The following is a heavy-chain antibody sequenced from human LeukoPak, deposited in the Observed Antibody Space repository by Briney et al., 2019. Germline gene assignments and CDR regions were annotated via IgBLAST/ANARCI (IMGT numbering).Heavy chain of an antibody. J-gene: IGHJ4*02. V-gene: IGHV3-23*01. Sequence: PGGSLRLSCAASGFTCSSYAMSWVRQAPGKGLEWVSAISGSGGSTYYADSVKGRFTISRDNSKNTLYLQMNSLRAEDTAVYYCAKDDYDILTGYYNPFDYWGQGTLVTVSS. D-gene: IGHD3-9*01. CDR1: GFTCSSYA. CDR2: ISGSGGST. CDR3: AKDDYDILTGYYNPFDY.